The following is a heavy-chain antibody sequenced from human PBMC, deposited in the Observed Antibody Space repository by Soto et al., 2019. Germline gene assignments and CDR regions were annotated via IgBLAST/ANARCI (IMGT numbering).Heavy chain of an antibody. V-gene: IGHV3-33*01. CDR3: ARDQGLGTRYYYYYGMDV. CDR1: GFTFSSYG. J-gene: IGHJ6*02. CDR2: IWYDGSNK. D-gene: IGHD7-27*01. Sequence: QVQLVESGGGVVQPGRSLRLSCAASGFTFSSYGMHWVRQAPGKGLEWVAVIWYDGSNKYYADSVKGRFTISRDNSKNTLYLQMNSLRAEDTAVYYCARDQGLGTRYYYYYGMDVWGQGTTVTVSS.